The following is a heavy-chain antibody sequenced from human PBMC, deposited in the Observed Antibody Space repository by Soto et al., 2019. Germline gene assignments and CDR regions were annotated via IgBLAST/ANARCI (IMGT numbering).Heavy chain of an antibody. D-gene: IGHD2-21*01. CDR1: GYSFTSYW. V-gene: IGHV5-51*01. CDR3: VRHLLKLGSISPDDAFDI. J-gene: IGHJ3*02. CDR2: IYPGDSDT. Sequence: PGESLKISCKGSGYSFTSYWIAWVRQMPGKGLERMGIIYPGDSDTRYSPSFQGQVTFSADKSITTAYLQWSSLKASDTAMYYCVRHLLKLGSISPDDAFDIWGQGTMVTVSS.